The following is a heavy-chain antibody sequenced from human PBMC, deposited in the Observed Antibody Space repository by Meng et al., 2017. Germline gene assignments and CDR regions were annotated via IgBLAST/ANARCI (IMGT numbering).Heavy chain of an antibody. Sequence: QFQLVQLGAKVKKPGASVKVSCKASGYTFTTYAIHWVRQAPGQRLEWMGWINAGNSDTKYSQKLQGRVTITRDTSASTVYMEVSSLRSEDTGVYYCARAIAVSGTGRFDYWGQGTLVTVSS. CDR2: INAGNSDT. D-gene: IGHD6-19*01. CDR1: GYTFTTYA. J-gene: IGHJ4*02. V-gene: IGHV1-3*01. CDR3: ARAIAVSGTGRFDY.